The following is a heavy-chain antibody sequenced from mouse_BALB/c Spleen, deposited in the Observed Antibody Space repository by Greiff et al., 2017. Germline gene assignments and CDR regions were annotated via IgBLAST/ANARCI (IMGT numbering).Heavy chain of an antibody. CDR1: GFTFTAYY. CDR2: IRNKANGYTT. J-gene: IGHJ3*01. Sequence: EVKLVESGGGLVQPGGSLRLSCATSGFTFTAYYMSWVRQPPGKALEWLGFIRNKANGYTTEYSASVKGRFTISRDNSQSILYLQMNTLRAEDSATYYCAREGDTTASFAYWGQGTLVTVSA. V-gene: IGHV7-3*02. D-gene: IGHD1-2*01. CDR3: AREGDTTASFAY.